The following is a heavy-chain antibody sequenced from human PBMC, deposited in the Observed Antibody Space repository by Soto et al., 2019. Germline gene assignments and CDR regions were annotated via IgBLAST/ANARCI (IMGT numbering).Heavy chain of an antibody. CDR1: VFTFSDYD. Sequence: GSLRLACAASVFTFSDYDMNWVRQAPGKGLEWVSYISRHGTTIYYADSVKGRFTISRDNAKNSLSLQMNSLGDEDTAVYYCARGRGWRARHQNTRSSWYPGWWFDPWGQGTLVTVSS. CDR3: ARGRGWRARHQNTRSSWYPGWWFDP. CDR2: ISRHGTTI. V-gene: IGHV3-48*02. J-gene: IGHJ5*02. D-gene: IGHD6-13*01.